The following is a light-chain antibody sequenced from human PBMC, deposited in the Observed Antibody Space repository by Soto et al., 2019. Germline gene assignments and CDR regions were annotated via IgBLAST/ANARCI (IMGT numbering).Light chain of an antibody. CDR2: EVS. Sequence: QSALTQPPSASGSPGQSGTISCTGTSGDVGGYNYVSWYQQHPGKAPKFMIYEVSKRPSGVPDRFSGSKSGNTASLTVSGLQAEDEADYYCSSYAGGIKWVFGGGTKLTVL. V-gene: IGLV2-8*01. J-gene: IGLJ3*02. CDR1: SGDVGGYNY. CDR3: SSYAGGIKWV.